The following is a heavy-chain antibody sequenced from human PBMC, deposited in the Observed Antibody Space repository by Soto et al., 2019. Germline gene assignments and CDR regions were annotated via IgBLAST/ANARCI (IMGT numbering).Heavy chain of an antibody. CDR2: INYNSGSV. Sequence: EVQLVESGGGWVQPGRSLRLSCAASGFTFDVYAMHWVRQAPGKGQEWVSGINYNSGSVGYADSVKGRFTISRDNAKNSLHLQMNSLRAEDTAVYYCAKDISLRGWVYLVVEYWGQGTLVTVSP. D-gene: IGHD6-13*01. CDR1: GFTFDVYA. V-gene: IGHV3-9*01. J-gene: IGHJ4*02. CDR3: AKDISLRGWVYLVVEY.